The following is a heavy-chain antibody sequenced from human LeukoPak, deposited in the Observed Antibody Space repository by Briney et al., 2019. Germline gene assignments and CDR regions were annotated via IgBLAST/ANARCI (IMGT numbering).Heavy chain of an antibody. D-gene: IGHD2-15*01. CDR3: ARVHCSGGSCYPGEVIDY. Sequence: GGSLRLSCAASGFTFSSYSMNWVRQAPGEGLEWVSYISTTGSTIYYADSVKGRFAISRDNAKNSLYLQMSSLRAEDTAVYYCARVHCSGGSCYPGEVIDYWGQGALVTVSS. CDR1: GFTFSSYS. J-gene: IGHJ4*02. CDR2: ISTTGSTI. V-gene: IGHV3-48*04.